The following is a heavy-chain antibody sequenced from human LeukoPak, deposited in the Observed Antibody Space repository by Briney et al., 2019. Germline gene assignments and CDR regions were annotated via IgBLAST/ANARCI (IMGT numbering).Heavy chain of an antibody. V-gene: IGHV3-30*03. CDR3: ATEIIRRYNGSPQDGMDV. CDR2: ISYDGSNK. Sequence: GGSLRLSCAASRFTFSSYGMHWVRQAPGKGLEWVAVISYDGSNKYYADSVKGRFTVSRDNSKNTLYLQINSLRAEDTAVYYCATEIIRRYNGSPQDGMDVWGQGTTVTVSS. CDR1: RFTFSSYG. J-gene: IGHJ6*02. D-gene: IGHD1-26*01.